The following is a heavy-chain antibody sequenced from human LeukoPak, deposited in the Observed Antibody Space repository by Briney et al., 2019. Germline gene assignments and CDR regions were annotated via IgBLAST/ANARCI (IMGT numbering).Heavy chain of an antibody. Sequence: ASVKVSCKVSGYTHTELSMHWVRQAPGKGLEWMGGFDPEDGETIYAQKFQGRVTMTEDTSTDTAYMELSSLRSEDTAVYYCATDPRYYYDSSGSFPQWGQGTLVTVSS. D-gene: IGHD3-22*01. CDR3: ATDPRYYYDSSGSFPQ. CDR1: GYTHTELS. J-gene: IGHJ4*02. V-gene: IGHV1-24*01. CDR2: FDPEDGET.